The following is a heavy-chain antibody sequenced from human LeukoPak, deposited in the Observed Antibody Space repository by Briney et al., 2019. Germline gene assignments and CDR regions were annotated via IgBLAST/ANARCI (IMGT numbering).Heavy chain of an antibody. D-gene: IGHD6-13*01. CDR3: ARGSSWYYFDY. CDR2: IKQDGSEK. Sequence: GGSLRLSCAAYGFTFSSYWMSWVRQAPGKGLEWVANIKQDGSEKYYVDSVKGRFAISRDNAKNSLYLQMNSPRAEDTAVYYCARGSSWYYFDYWGQGTLVTVSS. CDR1: GFTFSSYW. J-gene: IGHJ4*02. V-gene: IGHV3-7*04.